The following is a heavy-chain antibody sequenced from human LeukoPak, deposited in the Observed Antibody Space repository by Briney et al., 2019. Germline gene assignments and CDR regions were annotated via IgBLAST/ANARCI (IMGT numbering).Heavy chain of an antibody. D-gene: IGHD1/OR15-1a*01. V-gene: IGHV4-4*07. CDR2: IYTSGSN. CDR1: GGSISSYY. Sequence: SETLSLTCTVSGGSISSYYWSWVRQPAGKGLEWIGRIYTSGSNNYNPSLKSRVTMSVDTSKNQFSLKLTSVTAADTAVYYCARQKWEQQGRDYYFNGLDVWGPGTTVIVSS. CDR3: ARQKWEQQGRDYYFNGLDV. J-gene: IGHJ6*02.